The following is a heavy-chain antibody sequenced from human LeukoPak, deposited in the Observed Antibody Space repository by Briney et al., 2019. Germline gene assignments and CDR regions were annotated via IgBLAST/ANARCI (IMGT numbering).Heavy chain of an antibody. J-gene: IGHJ3*02. Sequence: GRSLRLSCAASGFTFSSYAMHWVRQAPGKGLEWAAVISYDGSNKYYADSVKGRFTISRDNAKDTVYLQMNSLRAEDTAVYYCARDACGGDCNDAFDIWGQGTMVTVSS. D-gene: IGHD2-21*01. V-gene: IGHV3-30-3*01. CDR3: ARDACGGDCNDAFDI. CDR2: ISYDGSNK. CDR1: GFTFSSYA.